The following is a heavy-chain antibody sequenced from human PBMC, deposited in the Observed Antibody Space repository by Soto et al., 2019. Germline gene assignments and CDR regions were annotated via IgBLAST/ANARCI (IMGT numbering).Heavy chain of an antibody. V-gene: IGHV4-38-2*01. CDR1: GYSITIGYY. D-gene: IGHD2-15*01. CDR2: IYHSGNT. CDR3: AGVKLAGRGGFDY. Sequence: SETLSLTCAVSGYSITIGYYWGCIRQPPGKGLEWIGSIYHSGNTYYNPSLKSRVTISLDTSKNQFSLKVRSVTAADTAIYYCAGVKLAGRGGFDYWGQGTLVTVSS. J-gene: IGHJ4*02.